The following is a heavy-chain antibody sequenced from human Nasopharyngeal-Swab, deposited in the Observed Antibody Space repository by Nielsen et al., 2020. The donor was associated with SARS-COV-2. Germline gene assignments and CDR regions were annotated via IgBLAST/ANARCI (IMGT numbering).Heavy chain of an antibody. V-gene: IGHV1-69*10. J-gene: IGHJ6*03. CDR3: ARGGWLHKDYYYSYYYMDV. D-gene: IGHD5-24*01. CDR2: IIPILPIT. CDR1: GGTFSSYG. Sequence: SMKVSCKTSGGTFSSYGISWFRQAPGQGLEWMGGIIPILPITNYAQKFQDRVTITADKSTSTAYMELSSLRSEDTAAYYCARGGWLHKDYYYSYYYMDVWGKGTTVTVSS.